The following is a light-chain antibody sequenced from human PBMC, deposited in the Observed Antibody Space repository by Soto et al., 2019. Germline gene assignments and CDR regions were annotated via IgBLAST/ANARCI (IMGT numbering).Light chain of an antibody. J-gene: IGKJ1*01. CDR1: QRINNW. CDR3: HRYNAFSQP. V-gene: IGKV1-5*01. CDR2: DAS. Sequence: DIQMTQSPSTLSASVGDRVTITCRASQRINNWVAWYQQKPGKAPKVLIYDASTLDSGVPSRLSGSGSGTEFTLTIDTLQPDDFATYYCHRYNAFSQPFGQGTKVEI.